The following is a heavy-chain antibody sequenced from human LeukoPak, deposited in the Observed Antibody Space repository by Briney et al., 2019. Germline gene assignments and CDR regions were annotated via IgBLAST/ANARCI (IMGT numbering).Heavy chain of an antibody. Sequence: LAGRSLRLSCAASGFTFSSYAMSWVRQAPGKGLEWVSAISGSGGSTYYADSVKGRFTISRDNSKNTLYLQMNSLRAEDTAVYYCAKPDYDFWSGYYKGVAFDIWGQGTMVTVSS. CDR1: GFTFSSYA. CDR3: AKPDYDFWSGYYKGVAFDI. D-gene: IGHD3-3*01. CDR2: ISGSGGST. J-gene: IGHJ3*02. V-gene: IGHV3-23*01.